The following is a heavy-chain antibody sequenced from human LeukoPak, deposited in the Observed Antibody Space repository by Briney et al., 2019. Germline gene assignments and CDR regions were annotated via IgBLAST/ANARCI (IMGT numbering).Heavy chain of an antibody. Sequence: PGGSLRLSCAASGFTFSRNGMSWVRQAPGKGLEWVSAISTNGGSAFYADSVKGRFTISRDNSKNTLYLQMNSLRAEDTAVYYCAKDLSGIKAFDIWGQGTMVTVSS. J-gene: IGHJ3*02. D-gene: IGHD3-10*01. CDR1: GFTFSRNG. CDR3: AKDLSGIKAFDI. V-gene: IGHV3-23*01. CDR2: ISTNGGSA.